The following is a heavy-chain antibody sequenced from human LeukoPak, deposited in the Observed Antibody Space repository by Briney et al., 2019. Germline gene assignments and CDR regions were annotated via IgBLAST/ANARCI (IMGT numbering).Heavy chain of an antibody. CDR1: GFTFCADA. V-gene: IGHV3-23*01. Sequence: VGSLRLSCAASGFTFCADAMSWVGQAPGKGLEWGSLIGVSGVSTWYQAAVKGRFTFSINNSKNPLYLKMNILRAEDTAIYYCAKVITGAPPWRGAFDIWSQGTMVAVSS. CDR2: IGVSGVST. CDR3: AKVITGAPPWRGAFDI. J-gene: IGHJ3*02. D-gene: IGHD1-20*01.